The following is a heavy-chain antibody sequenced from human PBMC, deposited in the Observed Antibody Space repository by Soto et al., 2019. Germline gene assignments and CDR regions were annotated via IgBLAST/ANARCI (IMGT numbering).Heavy chain of an antibody. CDR1: GVTLSNYY. CDR3: ARDSVTAD. Sequence: GSLRLACATSGVTLSNYYISWVRQAPGKGLEWVGNIKGDGHITHYVVSVRGRFTISRDNAENSIYLQINNLRVEDTAICYCARDSVTADRGQGTQVTVYS. V-gene: IGHV3-7*03. J-gene: IGHJ4*02. CDR2: IKGDGHIT.